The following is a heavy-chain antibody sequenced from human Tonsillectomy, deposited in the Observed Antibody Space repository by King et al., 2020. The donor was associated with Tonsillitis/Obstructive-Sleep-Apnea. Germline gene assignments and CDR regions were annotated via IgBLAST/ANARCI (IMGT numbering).Heavy chain of an antibody. CDR2: ISYDGSNK. CDR3: AKDRSSLTVATPADY. J-gene: IGHJ4*02. D-gene: IGHD5-12*01. CDR1: GFTFSSYG. V-gene: IGHV3-30*18. Sequence: VQLVESGGGVVQPGRSLRLSCAVSGFTFSSYGMHWVRQAPGKGLEWVAVISYDGSNKYYADSVKGRFTISSDNSKNTLYLQMNSLRAEDTAVYYCAKDRSSLTVATPADYWGQGTLVTVSS.